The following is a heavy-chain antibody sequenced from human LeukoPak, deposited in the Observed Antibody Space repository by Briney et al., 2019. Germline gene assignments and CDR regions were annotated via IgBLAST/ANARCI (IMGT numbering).Heavy chain of an antibody. J-gene: IGHJ5*02. Sequence: SETLSLTCAVYGESFSGYYWSWIRQPAGKGLEWIGRIYTSGSTNYNPSLKSRVTMSVDTSKNQFSLKLSSVTAADTAVYYCARDSSGWYHWFDPWGQGTLVTVSS. CDR1: GESFSGYY. CDR3: ARDSSGWYHWFDP. D-gene: IGHD6-19*01. V-gene: IGHV4-59*10. CDR2: IYTSGST.